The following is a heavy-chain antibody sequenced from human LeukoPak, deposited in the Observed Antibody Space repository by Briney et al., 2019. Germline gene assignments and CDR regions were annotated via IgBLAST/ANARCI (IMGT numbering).Heavy chain of an antibody. Sequence: ASVKVSCKASGYTFTGYYIHWVRQAPGQGLEWMGWINPNSGGTNHAQEFQGRVTMTRDTSISTAYMEVRRLRSDDTAVYYCARAGCGSNCVSFWGQGTLVTVSS. CDR1: GYTFTGYY. V-gene: IGHV1-2*02. D-gene: IGHD6-13*01. J-gene: IGHJ4*02. CDR2: INPNSGGT. CDR3: ARAGCGSNCVSF.